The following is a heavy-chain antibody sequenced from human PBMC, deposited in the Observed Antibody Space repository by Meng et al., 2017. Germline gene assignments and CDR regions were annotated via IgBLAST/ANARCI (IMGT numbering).Heavy chain of an antibody. J-gene: IGHJ5*02. CDR1: GFTFSSYS. CDR3: ARDASIAADSVQFDP. CDR2: INWNGGST. V-gene: IGHV3-20*01. D-gene: IGHD6-25*01. Sequence: VQLVQSGGEVKKPGASVKVSCKASGFTFSSYSMNWVRQAPGKGLEWVSGINWNGGSTGYADSVKGRFTISRDNAKNSLYLQMNSLRAEDTALYHCARDASIAADSVQFDPWGRGTLVTVSS.